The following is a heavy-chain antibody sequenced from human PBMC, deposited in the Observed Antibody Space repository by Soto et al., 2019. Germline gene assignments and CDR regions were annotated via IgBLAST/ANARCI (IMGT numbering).Heavy chain of an antibody. CDR1: GGSISSYY. V-gene: IGHV4-59*08. D-gene: IGHD5-12*01. CDR2: IYYSGST. CDR3: ARHGPTVLNGYILPFLDY. J-gene: IGHJ4*02. Sequence: SETLSLTCTVSGGSISSYYWSWIRQPPGKGLEWIGYIYYSGSTNYNPSLKSRVTISIDTSKNHFSLKLSSVTAADTAVYYCARHGPTVLNGYILPFLDYWGQGTLVTVFS.